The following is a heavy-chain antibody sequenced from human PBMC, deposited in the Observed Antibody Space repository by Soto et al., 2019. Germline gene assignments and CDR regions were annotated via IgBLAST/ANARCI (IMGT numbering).Heavy chain of an antibody. CDR2: VYYSGSV. Sequence: PSETLSLTCNVSGVSLTGYHWNWIRQPPGKTLEWIGFVYYSGSVSYNPSLKGRASISVDRSKNQFSLRLTSVTAAVTAVYYCARRLNLGSFDHWGQGTLVTVSS. CDR1: GVSLTGYH. CDR3: ARRLNLGSFDH. J-gene: IGHJ5*02. V-gene: IGHV4-59*01. D-gene: IGHD3-10*01.